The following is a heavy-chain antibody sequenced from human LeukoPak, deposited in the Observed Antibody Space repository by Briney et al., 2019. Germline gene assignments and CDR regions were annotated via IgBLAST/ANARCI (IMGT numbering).Heavy chain of an antibody. Sequence: PGGSLRLSCAASGFRLDDYGMSWVRQVPGKGLEWVAGIDWNGGRTGYADSVKGRFTISRDNAKKSLYLQMNSLRVEDTALYYCARESSGWYALDFWGQGFLVTVSS. CDR1: GFRLDDYG. J-gene: IGHJ4*02. V-gene: IGHV3-20*04. D-gene: IGHD6-19*01. CDR2: IDWNGGRT. CDR3: ARESSGWYALDF.